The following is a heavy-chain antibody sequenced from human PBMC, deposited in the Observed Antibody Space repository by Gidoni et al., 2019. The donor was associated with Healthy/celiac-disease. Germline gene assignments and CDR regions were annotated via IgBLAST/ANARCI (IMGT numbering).Heavy chain of an antibody. CDR1: GGSISSYY. Sequence: QVQLQESGPGLVKPSEPLSLTCTVSGGSISSYYWSWIRQPPGKGLAWIGYIYYSGSTNYNPSLKSRVTISVDTSKNQFSLKLSSVTAADTAVYYCAREVAAAPNDYFDYWGQGTLVTVSS. CDR3: AREVAAAPNDYFDY. D-gene: IGHD6-13*01. V-gene: IGHV4-59*01. CDR2: IYYSGST. J-gene: IGHJ4*02.